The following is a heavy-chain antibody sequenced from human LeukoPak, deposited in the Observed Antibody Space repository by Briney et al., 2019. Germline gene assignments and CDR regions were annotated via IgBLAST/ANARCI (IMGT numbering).Heavy chain of an antibody. CDR2: INPKTSGT. Sequence: ASVKVSCKASGYTFTGYYLHWVRQVPGQGLEWMGWINPKTSGTDYAQKFQGRVTMTRDTSISTAYMELRRLKSDDTAVYYCARVVGYGDYPFDFWGQGTLVTVSS. V-gene: IGHV1-2*02. CDR3: ARVVGYGDYPFDF. J-gene: IGHJ4*02. D-gene: IGHD4-17*01. CDR1: GYTFTGYY.